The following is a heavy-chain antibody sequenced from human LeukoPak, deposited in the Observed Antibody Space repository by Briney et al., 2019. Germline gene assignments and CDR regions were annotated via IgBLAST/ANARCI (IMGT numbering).Heavy chain of an antibody. D-gene: IGHD3-22*01. J-gene: IGHJ6*02. CDR1: GGSISSDDYW. V-gene: IGHV4-39*02. CDR2: IFYSGTT. Sequence: SETLSLTCTVSGGSISSDDYWWGWIRQPPGRGLEWIGTIFYSGTTYYNPSLKSRVTISVETSKNQFSLKLISVTAADTAVYYCAREDFYGSSGYPYYYYGMDVWGQGTTVTVSS. CDR3: AREDFYGSSGYPYYYYGMDV.